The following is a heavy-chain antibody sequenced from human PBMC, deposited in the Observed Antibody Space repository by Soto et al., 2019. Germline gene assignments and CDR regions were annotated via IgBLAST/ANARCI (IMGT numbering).Heavy chain of an antibody. Sequence: GGSLRLSCAASGFTFSSYSMNWVRQAPGKGLEWVSYISSSSSTIYYADSVKGRFTISRDNAKNSLYLQMNSLRDEDTAVYYCARGSPYYDFWSGSFDYWGQGTLVTVS. CDR2: ISSSSSTI. V-gene: IGHV3-48*02. J-gene: IGHJ4*02. D-gene: IGHD3-3*01. CDR1: GFTFSSYS. CDR3: ARGSPYYDFWSGSFDY.